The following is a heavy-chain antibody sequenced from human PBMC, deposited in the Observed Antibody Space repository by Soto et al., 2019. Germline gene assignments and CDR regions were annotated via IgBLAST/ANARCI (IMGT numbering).Heavy chain of an antibody. CDR2: TIPILAIT. Sequence: SVKVSCKTLGDTFSTYPITWVRQAPGQGLEWMGRTIPILAITDYAQKIQGRVKITADRSTTTVYMELSSLNFEDTAVYYCARGGDGSGSESVFDIWGQ. CDR1: GDTFSTYP. D-gene: IGHD3-22*01. J-gene: IGHJ3*02. CDR3: ARGGDGSGSESVFDI. V-gene: IGHV1-69*04.